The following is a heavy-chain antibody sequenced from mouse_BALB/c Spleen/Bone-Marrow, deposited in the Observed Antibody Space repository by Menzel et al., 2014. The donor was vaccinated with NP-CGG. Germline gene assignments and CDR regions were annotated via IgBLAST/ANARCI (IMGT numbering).Heavy chain of an antibody. CDR1: GFTFNTYA. CDR2: IRSKSNNYAT. D-gene: IGHD2-1*01. J-gene: IGHJ3*01. V-gene: IGHV10-1*02. CDR3: VRREYDNYAGFSY. Sequence: EVHLVESGGGLVQPKGSLKLSCAASGFTFNTYAMNWVRQAPGKGLEWVARIRSKSNNYATYYADSVKDRFTTTRDDSQSMLYLQMNNLKTEDTAMYYCVRREYDNYAGFSYWGQGTLVTVSA.